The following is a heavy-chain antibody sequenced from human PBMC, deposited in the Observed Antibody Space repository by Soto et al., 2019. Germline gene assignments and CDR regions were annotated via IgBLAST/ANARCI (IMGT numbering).Heavy chain of an antibody. D-gene: IGHD7-27*01. CDR1: GDSISNLDYF. V-gene: IGHV4-30-4*01. J-gene: IGHJ5*01. CDR3: ARGRFCLTGRCFPNWFDS. Sequence: SETLSLTCSVSGDSISNLDYFWAWIRQPPGQALEYIGYTYKSATTYYNPSFESRVPISVDTSKSQFSLNVTSVTAADTAVYFCARGRFCLTGRCFPNWFDSWAQGSRFPVS. CDR2: TYKSATT.